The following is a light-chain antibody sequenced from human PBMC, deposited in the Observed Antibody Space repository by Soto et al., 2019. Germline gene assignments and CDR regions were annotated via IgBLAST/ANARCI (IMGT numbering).Light chain of an antibody. V-gene: IGLV2-14*01. Sequence: QSALTQPFSVSGSPGHSITISFTGNSNDIGSYDYVGWYQQHPGKAPRLLIHGFHNRPPGISVLFSDSKSGLTASLTISGLQAEDEADYSCTAFSANRVYLFGPGTKVNVL. CDR1: SNDIGSYDY. CDR3: TAFSANRVYL. CDR2: GFH. J-gene: IGLJ1*01.